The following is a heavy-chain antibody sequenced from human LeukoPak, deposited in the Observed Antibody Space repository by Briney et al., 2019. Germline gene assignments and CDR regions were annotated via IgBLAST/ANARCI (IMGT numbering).Heavy chain of an antibody. V-gene: IGHV1-2*02. CDR1: GYTFTGYY. CDR3: ARDLWFGEPPFDY. Sequence: ASVKVSCKASGYTFTGYYMHWVRQAPGQGLEWMGWINPNSGGTNYAQKFQGRVTMTRDTSISTAYMELSRLRSDDTAVYYCARDLWFGEPPFDYWGQGTLVTVSS. CDR2: INPNSGGT. D-gene: IGHD3-10*01. J-gene: IGHJ4*02.